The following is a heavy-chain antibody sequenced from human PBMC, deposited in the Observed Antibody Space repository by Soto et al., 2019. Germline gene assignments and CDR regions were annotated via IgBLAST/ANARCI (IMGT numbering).Heavy chain of an antibody. CDR2: TSNNGDRT. Sequence: GGSLRLSCAVSGFTFTDHAMTWVRQAPGKGLEWVSTTSNNGDRTFYADCVKGRFTVSTDRTNNTLYLQMNSLRADDTAVYFCARPPLYSNGGYFDSWGQGTLVTVSS. CDR3: ARPPLYSNGGYFDS. J-gene: IGHJ4*02. D-gene: IGHD6-19*01. V-gene: IGHV3-23*01. CDR1: GFTFTDHA.